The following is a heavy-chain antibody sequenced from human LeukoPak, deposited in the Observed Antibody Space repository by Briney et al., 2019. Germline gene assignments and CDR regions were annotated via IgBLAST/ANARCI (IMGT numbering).Heavy chain of an antibody. CDR2: IYYSGST. CDR3: ARALQYQLPSHFDY. J-gene: IGHJ4*02. CDR1: GGSISSGDYY. V-gene: IGHV4-30-4*01. D-gene: IGHD2-2*01. Sequence: SQTLSLTCTVSGGSISSGDYYWSWIRQPPGKGQEWIGYIYYSGSTYYNPSLKSRVTISVDTSKNQFSLKLSSVTAADTAVYYCARALQYQLPSHFDYWGQGTLVTVSS.